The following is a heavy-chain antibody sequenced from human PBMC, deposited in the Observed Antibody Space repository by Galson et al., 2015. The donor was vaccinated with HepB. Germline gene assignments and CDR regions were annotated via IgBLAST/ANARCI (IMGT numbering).Heavy chain of an antibody. CDR2: ISGSGGST. CDR3: AKTPISCCYPAPFDY. V-gene: IGHV3-23*01. Sequence: SLRLSCAASGFTFSSYAMSWVRQAPGKGLEWVSAISGSGGSTYYADSVKGRFTISRDNSKNTLYLQMNSLRAEDTAVYYCAKTPISCCYPAPFDYWGQGTLVTVSS. D-gene: IGHD2-15*01. CDR1: GFTFSSYA. J-gene: IGHJ4*02.